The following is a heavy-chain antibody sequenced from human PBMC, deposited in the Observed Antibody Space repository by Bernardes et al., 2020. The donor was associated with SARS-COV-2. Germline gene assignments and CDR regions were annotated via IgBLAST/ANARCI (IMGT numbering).Heavy chain of an antibody. CDR1: GFSFSSYA. J-gene: IGHJ4*02. V-gene: IGHV3-23*01. CDR2: INYDGGSI. CDR3: AKVMGVYVWGTYGF. Sequence: GGSLRLSCASSGFSFSSYAMGWVRQAPGKGLEWVSSINYDGGSIYYADSVRGRFTISRDNSKNTLYLEVNSLRADDTALYYCAKVMGVYVWGTYGFWGQGTLVTVSS. D-gene: IGHD3-16*01.